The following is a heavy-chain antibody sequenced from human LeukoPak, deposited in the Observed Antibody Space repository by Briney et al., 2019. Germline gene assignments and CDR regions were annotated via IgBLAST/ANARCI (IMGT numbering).Heavy chain of an antibody. CDR2: INQDGSVK. Sequence: GGSLRLSCAASGFAFSTYWMDWVRQAPGKGLEWVGNINQDGSVKHYVDSVRGRFTISRDNARNSVYLQMSALRVEDTAVYYCAQAAAGTRNAFDIWGQGTMVTVSS. CDR1: GFAFSTYW. CDR3: AQAAAGTRNAFDI. D-gene: IGHD6-13*01. V-gene: IGHV3-7*01. J-gene: IGHJ3*02.